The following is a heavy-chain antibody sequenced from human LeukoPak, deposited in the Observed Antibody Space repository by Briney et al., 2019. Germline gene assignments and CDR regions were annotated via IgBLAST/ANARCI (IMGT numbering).Heavy chain of an antibody. D-gene: IGHD3-9*01. CDR2: IIPIFGTA. CDR1: GGTFSSYA. J-gene: IGHJ3*02. CDR3: ARRRDWLYFGAFDI. Sequence: EASVKVSCKASGGTFSSYAISWVRQAPGQGLEWMGGIIPIFGTANYAQKFQGRVTITADKSTSTAYMELSSLRSEDTAVYYCARRRDWLYFGAFDIWGQGTMVTVSS. V-gene: IGHV1-69*06.